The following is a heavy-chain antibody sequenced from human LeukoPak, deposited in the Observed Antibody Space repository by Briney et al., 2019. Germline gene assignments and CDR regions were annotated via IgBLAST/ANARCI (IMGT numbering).Heavy chain of an antibody. V-gene: IGHV3-53*04. CDR3: ARDRRGEKDFDV. J-gene: IGHJ3*01. Sequence: GGSLRLSCAASGFTFSSYAMTWVRQAPGKGLEWVSAIYADGYTRDAASVKGRFSISRHNSKNTVYLQMDNLRPEDTAVYYCARDRRGEKDFDVWGPGTMVTVSS. CDR1: GFTFSSYA. CDR2: IYADGYT.